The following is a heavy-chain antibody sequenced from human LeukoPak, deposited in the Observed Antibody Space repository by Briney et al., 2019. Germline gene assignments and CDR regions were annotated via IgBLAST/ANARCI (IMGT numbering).Heavy chain of an antibody. CDR3: VRALMGTSDH. V-gene: IGHV3-74*01. J-gene: IGHJ4*02. D-gene: IGHD7-27*01. Sequence: GGSLRLSCAASGFAFSRDWMHWVRQGPGKGLVWVSRMNSDGSTTNYADSVKGRFTISRDNAKNTLYLQMNSLRAEDTAVYYCVRALMGTSDHWGQGSLVTVSS. CDR1: GFAFSRDW. CDR2: MNSDGSTT.